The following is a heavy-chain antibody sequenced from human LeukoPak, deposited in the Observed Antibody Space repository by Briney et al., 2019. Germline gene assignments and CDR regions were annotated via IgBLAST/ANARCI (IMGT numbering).Heavy chain of an antibody. Sequence: SETLSLTCAVYGGSSSGYYWSWIRQPPGKGLEWIGEINHSGSTNYNPSLKSRVTISVDTSKNQFSLKLSSVTAADTAVYYCARTLLAYDAFDIWGQGTMVTVSS. V-gene: IGHV4-34*01. CDR3: ARTLLAYDAFDI. CDR1: GGSSSGYY. J-gene: IGHJ3*02. CDR2: INHSGST.